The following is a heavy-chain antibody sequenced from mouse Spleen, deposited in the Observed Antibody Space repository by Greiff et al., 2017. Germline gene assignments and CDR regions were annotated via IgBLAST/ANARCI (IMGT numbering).Heavy chain of an antibody. Sequence: QVQLQQPGTELVKPGASVKLSCKASGYTFTSYWMHWVKQRPGQGLEWIGNINPSNGGTNYNEKFKSKATLTVDKSSSTAYMQLSSLTSEDSAVYYCARLDIYDGYSYAMDYWGQGTSVTVSS. D-gene: IGHD2-3*01. CDR2: INPSNGGT. V-gene: IGHV1-53*01. J-gene: IGHJ4*01. CDR1: GYTFTSYW. CDR3: ARLDIYDGYSYAMDY.